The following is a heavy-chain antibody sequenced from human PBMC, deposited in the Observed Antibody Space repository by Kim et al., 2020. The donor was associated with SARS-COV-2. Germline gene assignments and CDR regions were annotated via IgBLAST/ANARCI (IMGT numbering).Heavy chain of an antibody. V-gene: IGHV3-43*02. J-gene: IGHJ4*02. CDR2: ISRDGGEI. CDR1: GFTFDDYA. Sequence: GGSLRLSCVASGFTFDDYAIQWVRQVPGKGLEWVSLISRDGGEIKYADSVKGRFTISRDNSKKPVYLQMNSLRSEDTALYYCVRGQQWLIKNWGQGTQVTVSS. CDR3: VRGQQWLIKN. D-gene: IGHD6-19*01.